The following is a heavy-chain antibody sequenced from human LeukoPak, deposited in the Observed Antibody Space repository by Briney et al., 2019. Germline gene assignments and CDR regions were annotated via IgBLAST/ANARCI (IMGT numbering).Heavy chain of an antibody. CDR2: INSDGSST. D-gene: IGHD2-21*02. CDR3: ATGLAYCGGDCYYYFDY. Sequence: GGSLRLSCAASGFTFSSYWMHWVRQAPGKGLVWVSRINSDGSSTSYADSVKGRFTISRDNAKNTLYLQMNSLRAEDTAVYYCATGLAYCGGDCYYYFDYWGQGTLVTVSS. CDR1: GFTFSSYW. V-gene: IGHV3-74*01. J-gene: IGHJ4*02.